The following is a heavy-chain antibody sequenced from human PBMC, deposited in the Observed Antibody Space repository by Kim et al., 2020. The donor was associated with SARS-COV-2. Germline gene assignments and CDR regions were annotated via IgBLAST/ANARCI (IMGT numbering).Heavy chain of an antibody. Sequence: ASVKVSCKASGYTFTSYGISWVRQAPGQGLEWMGWISAYNGNTNYAQKLQGRVTMTTDTSTSTAYMELRSLRSDDTAVYYCARGHSSSWYRDYYYGMDVWGQGTTVTVSS. J-gene: IGHJ6*02. CDR2: ISAYNGNT. CDR3: ARGHSSSWYRDYYYGMDV. CDR1: GYTFTSYG. D-gene: IGHD6-13*01. V-gene: IGHV1-18*04.